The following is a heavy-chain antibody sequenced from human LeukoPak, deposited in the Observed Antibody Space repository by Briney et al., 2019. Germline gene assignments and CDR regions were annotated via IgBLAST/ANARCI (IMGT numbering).Heavy chain of an antibody. J-gene: IGHJ4*02. V-gene: IGHV4-39*07. CDR2: INHSGST. D-gene: IGHD3-10*01. CDR1: GGSISSSSYY. CDR3: ARSATMVRGYDY. Sequence: PSETLSLTCTVSGGSISSSSYYWGWIRQPPGKGLEWIGEINHSGSTNYNPSLKSRVTISVDTSKNQFSLKLSSGTAADTAVYYCARSATMVRGYDYWGQGTLVTVSS.